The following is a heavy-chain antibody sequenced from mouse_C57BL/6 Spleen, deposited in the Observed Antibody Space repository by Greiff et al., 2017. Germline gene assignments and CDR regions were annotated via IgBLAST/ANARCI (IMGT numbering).Heavy chain of an antibody. CDR2: INYDGSST. Sequence: EVKLVESEGGLVQPGSSMKLSCTASGFTFSDYYMAWVRQVPEKGLEWVANINYDGSSTYYLDSLKSRFIISRDNAKNILYLQMSSLKSEDTATYYWARATGKGSFGYWGQGTLVTVSA. D-gene: IGHD4-1*01. J-gene: IGHJ3*02. V-gene: IGHV5-16*01. CDR1: GFTFSDYY. CDR3: ARATGKGSFGY.